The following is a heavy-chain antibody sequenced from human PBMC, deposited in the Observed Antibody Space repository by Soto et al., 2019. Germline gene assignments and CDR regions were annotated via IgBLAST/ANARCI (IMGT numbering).Heavy chain of an antibody. Sequence: SETLSLTCTVSGGSISSSSYYWGWIRQPPGKGLEWIGSIYDSGSTYYNPSLKSRVTISVDTSKNQFSLKLSSVTAADTAVSYCSRLGVTHLPTYNGFDPWGQGTLVTVSS. CDR2: IYDSGST. J-gene: IGHJ5*02. CDR3: SRLGVTHLPTYNGFDP. CDR1: GGSISSSSYY. V-gene: IGHV4-39*01. D-gene: IGHD2-21*02.